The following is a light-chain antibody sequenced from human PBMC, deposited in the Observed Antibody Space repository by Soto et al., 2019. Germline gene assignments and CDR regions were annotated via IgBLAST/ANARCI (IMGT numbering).Light chain of an antibody. Sequence: IVLTQSPGTLSLSPGETATLSCRASQTVSSTYLAWYQHKPGRAPRLLIDVASSRAAGIPDRFSGSGSGTDFTLTISRLEPEDLAVYYCQQYDYLVTFGQGTKVEIK. CDR3: QQYDYLVT. V-gene: IGKV3-20*01. CDR2: VAS. CDR1: QTVSSTY. J-gene: IGKJ1*01.